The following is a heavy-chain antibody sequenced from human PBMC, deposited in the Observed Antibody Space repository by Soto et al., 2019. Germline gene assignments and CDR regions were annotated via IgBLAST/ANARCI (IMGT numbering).Heavy chain of an antibody. D-gene: IGHD3-10*01. CDR3: ARDRLGGGGMDV. Sequence: PSETLSLTCTVSGGSISSYYWSWIRQPPGKGLEWIGYIYYSGSTNYNPSLKSRVTISVDTSKNQFSLKLSSVTAADTAVYYCARDRLGGGGMDVWGQGTTVTVSS. J-gene: IGHJ6*02. V-gene: IGHV4-59*01. CDR1: GGSISSYY. CDR2: IYYSGST.